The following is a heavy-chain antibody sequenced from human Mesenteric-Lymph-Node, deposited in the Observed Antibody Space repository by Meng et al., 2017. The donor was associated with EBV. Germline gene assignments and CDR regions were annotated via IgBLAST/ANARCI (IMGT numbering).Heavy chain of an antibody. CDR2: VIPVFGSP. Sequence: QGQLVQFGPGVRKPGSSVKVSCKASGGSFNPHAINWVRQAPGQGLDWMGGVIPVFGSPFYAQNFQGRVTIAADESTDTAYMELISLRSEDTAVYYCATSWRSRLNWFDPWGQGTLVTVSS. D-gene: IGHD6-13*01. CDR1: GGSFNPHA. V-gene: IGHV1-69*01. CDR3: ATSWRSRLNWFDP. J-gene: IGHJ5*02.